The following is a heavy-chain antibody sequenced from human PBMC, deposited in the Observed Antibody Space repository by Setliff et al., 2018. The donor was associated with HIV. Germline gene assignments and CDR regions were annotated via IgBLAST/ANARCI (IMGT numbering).Heavy chain of an antibody. J-gene: IGHJ4*02. CDR1: GFTFSYYW. CDR2: ISSSGGTI. CDR3: ARDSSSWYEFYFDC. V-gene: IGHV3-48*03. D-gene: IGHD6-13*01. Sequence: LRLSCAASGFTFSYYWMHWVRQAPGKGLEWVARISSSGGTIYYADSVKGRFTISRDNAKNSLYLQMNSLRAEDTAVYYCARDSSSWYEFYFDCWGQGTLVTVSS.